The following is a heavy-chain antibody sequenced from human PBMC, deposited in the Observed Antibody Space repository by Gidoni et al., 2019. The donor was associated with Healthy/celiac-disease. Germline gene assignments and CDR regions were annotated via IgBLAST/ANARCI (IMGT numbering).Heavy chain of an antibody. Sequence: QVQLQESGPGLVKPSQTLSLTCTVSGGSISRGGYYWSWIRQHPGKGLEWIGYIYYSGSTYYNPSLKSRVTISVDTSKNQFSLKLSSVTAADTAVYYCARDPDTAMDAHWYFDLWGRGTLVTVSS. V-gene: IGHV4-31*03. D-gene: IGHD5-18*01. J-gene: IGHJ2*01. CDR3: ARDPDTAMDAHWYFDL. CDR2: IYYSGST. CDR1: GGSISRGGYY.